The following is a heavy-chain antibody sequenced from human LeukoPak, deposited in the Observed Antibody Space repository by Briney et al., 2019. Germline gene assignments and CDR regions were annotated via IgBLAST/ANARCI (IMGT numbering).Heavy chain of an antibody. D-gene: IGHD5-18*01. J-gene: IGHJ4*02. CDR1: GDSISSSNYY. V-gene: IGHV4-39*07. Sequence: SETLSLTCTVSGDSISSSNYYWGWIRQPPGKGLEWIGSIYNSGGTYYNPSLKSRVTISVDTSKNQFSLKLRSVTAADTAVYYCANDLGWIQLNLGRGQGTLVTVSS. CDR3: ANDLGWIQLNLG. CDR2: IYNSGGT.